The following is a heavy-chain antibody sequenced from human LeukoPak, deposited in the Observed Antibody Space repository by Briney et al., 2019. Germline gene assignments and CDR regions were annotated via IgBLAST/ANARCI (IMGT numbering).Heavy chain of an antibody. J-gene: IGHJ2*01. CDR2: IYCSGST. Sequence: SETLSHTRSVSGGYLSSFLWLWIPQPPGKTLVWIGFIYCSGSTNYNPSLKSRVTISVDTSKIQFSLKLSSVTAADTAVYYCARRFAATRGYNWYFDLWGRGTLVTVSS. D-gene: IGHD5-18*01. V-gene: IGHV4-59*08. CDR1: GGYLSSFL. CDR3: ARRFAATRGYNWYFDL.